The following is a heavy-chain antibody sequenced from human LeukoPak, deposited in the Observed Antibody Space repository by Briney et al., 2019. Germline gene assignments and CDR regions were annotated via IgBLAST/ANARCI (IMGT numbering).Heavy chain of an antibody. CDR1: GFTVSGNY. D-gene: IGHD3-3*01. CDR3: AGGTDFWSGYCFDS. J-gene: IGHJ4*02. CDR2: IYSGGDI. Sequence: GGSLRLSCAASGFTVSGNYMSWVRQAPGKGLEWVSVIYSGGDIVYADSVKGRFTISSDTSQNKLYLHMNSLRVEDTAVYYCAGGTDFWSGYCFDSWGQGTLVTVSS. V-gene: IGHV3-53*01.